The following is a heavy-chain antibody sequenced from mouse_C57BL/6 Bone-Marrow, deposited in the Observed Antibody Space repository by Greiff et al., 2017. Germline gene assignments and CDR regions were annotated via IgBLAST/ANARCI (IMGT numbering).Heavy chain of an antibody. Sequence: VQLQQSGAELVRPGASVKLSCTASGFNIKDDYMHWVKQRPEQGLEWIGWIDPENGDTEYASKFQGKATITADTSSNTAYLQLSSLTSEDTAVYYCTTGFYLNWDYWGQGTTLTVSS. J-gene: IGHJ2*01. D-gene: IGHD4-1*01. V-gene: IGHV14-4*01. CDR3: TTGFYLNWDY. CDR2: IDPENGDT. CDR1: GFNIKDDY.